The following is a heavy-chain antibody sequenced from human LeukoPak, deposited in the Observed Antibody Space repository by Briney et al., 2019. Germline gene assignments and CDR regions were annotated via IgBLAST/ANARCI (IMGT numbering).Heavy chain of an antibody. CDR1: GGSFSGYY. CDR3: ARVWDCSGGSCYSAFDY. CDR2: INHSGST. Sequence: PSETLSLTCAVYGGSFSGYYWSWIRQPPGKGLEWIGEINHSGSTNYNPSLKSRVTISVDTSKNQFSLKLSSVTAADTAVYYCARVWDCSGGSCYSAFDYWGQGTLVTVSS. D-gene: IGHD2-15*01. J-gene: IGHJ4*02. V-gene: IGHV4-34*01.